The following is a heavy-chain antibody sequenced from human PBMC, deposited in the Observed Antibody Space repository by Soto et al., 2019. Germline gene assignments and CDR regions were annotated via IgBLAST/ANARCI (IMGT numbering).Heavy chain of an antibody. D-gene: IGHD1-26*01. Sequence: PSETLSLTCTVSGGSISSAAYCWSWIRQSPDKGLEWIGHIYDGGTTYSSPSLKGRVTISADTSKTQFSLKLNSVSAADTAIYYCAKDEGVGGTLGLPNGNEYWGLGVLVTVSS. CDR3: AKDEGVGGTLGLPNGNEY. J-gene: IGHJ4*02. V-gene: IGHV4-30-4*01. CDR2: IYDGGTT. CDR1: GGSISSAAYC.